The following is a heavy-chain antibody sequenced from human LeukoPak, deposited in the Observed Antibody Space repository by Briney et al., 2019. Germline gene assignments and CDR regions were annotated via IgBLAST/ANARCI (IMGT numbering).Heavy chain of an antibody. Sequence: SETLSLTCTVSGGSISSGGYYWSWIRQPPGKGLEWIGYIYHTGNTFYNPSLKSRVTISVDRSKNQFPLRLTSVTAADTAVYYCARGFFVRENPGSWFDPWGQGTLVTVSP. V-gene: IGHV4-30-2*01. CDR1: GGSISSGGYY. CDR2: IYHTGNT. J-gene: IGHJ5*02. CDR3: ARGFFVRENPGSWFDP. D-gene: IGHD3-10*02.